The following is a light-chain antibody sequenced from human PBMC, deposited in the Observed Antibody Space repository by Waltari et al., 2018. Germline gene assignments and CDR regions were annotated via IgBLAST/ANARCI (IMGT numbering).Light chain of an antibody. CDR2: GAS. J-gene: IGKJ1*01. Sequence: ERVMTQSPATLSVSPGERATLSCRASQSVSSNLAWYQQKPGQAPRLLIYGASTRATGVPARVSGSGSGTDFTLTISSLQSEDFAVYYCQQYDNWPRTFGQGTKVEI. CDR3: QQYDNWPRT. V-gene: IGKV3-15*01. CDR1: QSVSSN.